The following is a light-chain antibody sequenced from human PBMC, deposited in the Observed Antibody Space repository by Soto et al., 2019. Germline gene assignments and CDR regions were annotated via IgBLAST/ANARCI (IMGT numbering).Light chain of an antibody. CDR1: SSDVGGYNY. V-gene: IGLV2-8*01. Sequence: QSALTQPPSASGSPGQSVPISCTGTSSDVGGYNYVSWYQQHPGKAPKLMIYEVSKRPSGVPDRFSGSKSGNTASLTVSWLQAEDEADYYCSSYAGSNNLVFGGGTKLTVL. CDR3: SSYAGSNNLV. CDR2: EVS. J-gene: IGLJ3*02.